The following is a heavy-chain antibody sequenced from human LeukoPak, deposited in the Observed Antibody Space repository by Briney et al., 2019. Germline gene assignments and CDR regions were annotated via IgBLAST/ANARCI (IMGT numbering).Heavy chain of an antibody. CDR1: GFTLSLYS. CDR3: ARDASNIDFAPYFYYMDV. Sequence: PGGSLRLSCTASGFTLSLYSMHWVRQAPGKGLEWVSSIGRSSQYIYYGDSVRGRFTISRDNAKNSLYLDMNSPRAEDTAVYYCARDASNIDFAPYFYYMDVRGKGTTVTVSS. V-gene: IGHV3-21*01. D-gene: IGHD3-3*01. CDR2: IGRSSQYI. J-gene: IGHJ6*03.